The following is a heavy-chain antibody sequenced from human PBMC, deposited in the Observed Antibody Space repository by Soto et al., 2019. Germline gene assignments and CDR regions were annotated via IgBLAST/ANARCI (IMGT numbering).Heavy chain of an antibody. CDR1: GFTFSNYW. Sequence: GGSLRLSCAASGFTFSNYWMSWVRQVPGKGLAWVSNIKEDGSEKYYVDSVKGRFTISRDNAKNSVHLQMNSLRDEDTAVYYCARVKDNYGMDVWGQGTTVTVSS. CDR2: IKEDGSEK. J-gene: IGHJ6*02. CDR3: ARVKDNYGMDV. V-gene: IGHV3-7*03.